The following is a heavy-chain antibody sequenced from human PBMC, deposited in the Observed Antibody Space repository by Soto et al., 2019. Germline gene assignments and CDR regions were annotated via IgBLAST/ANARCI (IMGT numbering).Heavy chain of an antibody. Sequence: VGSLRLSCAASRFTFSAYEMHWFRQAPGEGLEWVSYISTSGSTVYYADSVKGRFTVSRDNTRNSLYLQMDSLRDEDTALYYCVRYCGTTLCNGVATRTFDYWGQGTLVTVSS. V-gene: IGHV3-48*03. J-gene: IGHJ4*02. D-gene: IGHD5-12*01. CDR2: ISTSGSTV. CDR1: RFTFSAYE. CDR3: VRYCGTTLCNGVATRTFDY.